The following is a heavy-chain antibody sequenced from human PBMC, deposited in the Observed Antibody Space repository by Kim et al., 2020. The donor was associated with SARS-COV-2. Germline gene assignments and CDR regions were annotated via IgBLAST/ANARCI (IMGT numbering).Heavy chain of an antibody. CDR1: GYTFTSYA. CDR2: INAGNGNT. J-gene: IGHJ6*02. D-gene: IGHD3-10*01. Sequence: ASVKVSCKASGYTFTSYAMHWVRQAPGQRLEWMGWINAGNGNTKYSQKFQGRVTITRDTSASTAYMELSSLRSEDTAVYYCARLWFGELSRYYYYGMDVWGQGTTVTVSS. V-gene: IGHV1-3*01. CDR3: ARLWFGELSRYYYYGMDV.